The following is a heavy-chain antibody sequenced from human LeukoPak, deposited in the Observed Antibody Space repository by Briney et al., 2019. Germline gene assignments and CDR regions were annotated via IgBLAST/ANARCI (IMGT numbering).Heavy chain of an antibody. CDR1: GGTFSSYT. J-gene: IGHJ4*02. D-gene: IGHD4-17*01. Sequence: WASVKVSCKASGGTFSSYTISWVRQAPGQGLEWMGRIIPILGIANYAQKFQGRVTITADKSTSTAYMELSSLRSEDTAAYYCARDGLDYGLPGDYWGRGTLVTVS. CDR3: ARDGLDYGLPGDY. V-gene: IGHV1-69*04. CDR2: IIPILGIA.